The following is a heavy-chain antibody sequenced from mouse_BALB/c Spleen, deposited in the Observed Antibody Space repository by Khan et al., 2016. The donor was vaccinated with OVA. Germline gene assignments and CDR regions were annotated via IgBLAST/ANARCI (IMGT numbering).Heavy chain of an antibody. CDR3: ARGTFAY. CDR1: GYSFTSYY. V-gene: IGHV1S135*01. CDR2: IDPFNADT. Sequence: VQLQQSGPELMKPGASVKISCKASGYSFTSYYMHWMKQSHGKSLEWIGYIDPFNADTDYNQNFKGQATLTVDKSSNTAYMHLTSLTSEDSAVYYCARGTFAYWGQGTLVTVSA. D-gene: IGHD3-3*01. J-gene: IGHJ3*01.